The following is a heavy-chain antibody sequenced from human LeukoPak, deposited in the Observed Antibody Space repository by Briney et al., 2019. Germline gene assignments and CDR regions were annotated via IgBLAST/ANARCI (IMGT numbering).Heavy chain of an antibody. J-gene: IGHJ4*02. D-gene: IGHD5-18*01. Sequence: PSEALSLTCTVSGGSISSYYWSWIRQPPGKGLEWIGYIYYSGSTNYNPSLKSRVTISVDTSKNQFSLKLSSVTAADTAVYYCARVGGRGYSYYFDYWGQGTLVTVSS. CDR1: GGSISSYY. CDR2: IYYSGST. CDR3: ARVGGRGYSYYFDY. V-gene: IGHV4-59*01.